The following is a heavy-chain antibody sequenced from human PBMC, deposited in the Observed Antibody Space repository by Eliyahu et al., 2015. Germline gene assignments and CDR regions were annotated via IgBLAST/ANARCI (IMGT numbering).Heavy chain of an antibody. CDR1: GXTFXXXX. J-gene: IGHJ4*02. D-gene: IGHD3-22*01. Sequence: QVQLVQSGAEVKKPGSSVKVSCKASGXTFXXXXXSWVRQAPGQGLEWMGGIIPIFGTANYAQKFQGRVTITADESTSTAYMELSSLRSEDTAVYYCARGVYYYDSSGYYYDSIDYWGQGTLVTVSS. V-gene: IGHV1-69*01. CDR2: IIPIFGTA. CDR3: ARGVYYYDSSGYYYDSIDY.